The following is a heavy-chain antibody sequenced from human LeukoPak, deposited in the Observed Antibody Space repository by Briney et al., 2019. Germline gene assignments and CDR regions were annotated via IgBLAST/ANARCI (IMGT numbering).Heavy chain of an antibody. V-gene: IGHV3-13*01. CDR3: ARRDTRDAFEI. D-gene: IGHD2-15*01. CDR2: IGTAGDT. CDR1: GFTFSGYD. Sequence: GGSLRLSCAASGFTFSGYDMHWVRQATGKGLEWVSAIGTAGDTYYPGSVKGRFTISRENAKNSLYLQMNSLRAGDTAVYYCARRDTRDAFEIWGQGTMVTVSS. J-gene: IGHJ3*02.